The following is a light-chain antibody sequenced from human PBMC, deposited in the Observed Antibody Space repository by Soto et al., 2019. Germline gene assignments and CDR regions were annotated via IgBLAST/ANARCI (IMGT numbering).Light chain of an antibody. CDR1: RAISNY. CDR2: AAT. J-gene: IGKJ4*01. Sequence: DLQMTQSPSSVSASVGDRVTMTCRASRAISNYVAWFQQKPGQAPKSLIHAATNLQSGTPSRFSGSGSGTHFSLTINNLQPEDFATYYCQQYDSYPVTFGGGTNVDIK. V-gene: IGKV1-16*01. CDR3: QQYDSYPVT.